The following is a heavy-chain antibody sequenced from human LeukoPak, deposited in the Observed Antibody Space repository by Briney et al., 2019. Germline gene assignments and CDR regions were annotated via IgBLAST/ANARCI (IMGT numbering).Heavy chain of an antibody. V-gene: IGHV3-23*01. Sequence: GGSLRLSCAASGFTFSSFAMNWVRQAPGKGLEWVSTMSGDATSTYYADSVKGRFTISRDNSKTTLFLQMNSLRAEDTAVYYCAKGSSSGRPYFFDYWGQGSLVAVSS. J-gene: IGHJ4*02. CDR3: AKGSSSGRPYFFDY. D-gene: IGHD3-10*01. CDR2: MSGDATST. CDR1: GFTFSSFA.